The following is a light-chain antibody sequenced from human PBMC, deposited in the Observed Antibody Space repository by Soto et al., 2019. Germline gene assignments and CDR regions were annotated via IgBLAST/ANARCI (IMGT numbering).Light chain of an antibody. CDR3: QQYGSSPRT. V-gene: IGKV3-20*01. CDR2: GAS. J-gene: IGKJ1*01. Sequence: IVLTQSPGTLSLSPVERVTLSCRASQSVSNNYLAWYQQKPGQAPWLLIYGASNRAGGVPDRFSGSGSGSDFTLTISRLEPEDFAVYYCQQYGSSPRTFGQGTKVDIK. CDR1: QSVSNNY.